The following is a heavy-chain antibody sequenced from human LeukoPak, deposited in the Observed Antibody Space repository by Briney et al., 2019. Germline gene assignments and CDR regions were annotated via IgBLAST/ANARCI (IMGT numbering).Heavy chain of an antibody. D-gene: IGHD3-10*01. CDR3: ARRGITMVRGVIAGFDP. Sequence: PSETLSLTCTVSGGSISSYYWSWIRQPPGKGLEWIGYIYYSGSTNYNPSLKSRVTISVDTSKNQFSLKLSSVTAADTAVYYCARRGITMVRGVIAGFDPWGQGTLVTVSS. CDR1: GGSISSYY. V-gene: IGHV4-59*01. J-gene: IGHJ5*02. CDR2: IYYSGST.